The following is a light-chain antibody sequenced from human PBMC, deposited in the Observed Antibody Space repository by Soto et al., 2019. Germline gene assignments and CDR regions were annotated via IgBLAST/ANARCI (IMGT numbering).Light chain of an antibody. CDR2: AAS. CDR1: QGISSR. CDR3: QQANSFPLT. V-gene: IGKV1-12*01. Sequence: DIQMTQSPSSVSASVGDRVTITCRASQGISSRLARYQQKPGKAPNLVIYAASKLQSGVPSRFSGSGSETDFTLTIGSLQPEDFATYYCQQANSFPLTFGGGTKLEIK. J-gene: IGKJ4*01.